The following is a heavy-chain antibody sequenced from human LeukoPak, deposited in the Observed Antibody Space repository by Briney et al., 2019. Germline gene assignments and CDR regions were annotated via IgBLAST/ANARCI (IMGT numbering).Heavy chain of an antibody. J-gene: IGHJ4*02. Sequence: AGGSLRLSCAASGFTFSSYSMNWVRQAPGKGLEWVSSISSSSYIYYADSVKGRFTISRDNAKNSLYLQMNSLRAEDTAVYYCASLGFRLYDDYWGQGTLVTVSS. D-gene: IGHD3-16*01. CDR1: GFTFSSYS. CDR2: ISSSSYI. CDR3: ASLGFRLYDDY. V-gene: IGHV3-21*01.